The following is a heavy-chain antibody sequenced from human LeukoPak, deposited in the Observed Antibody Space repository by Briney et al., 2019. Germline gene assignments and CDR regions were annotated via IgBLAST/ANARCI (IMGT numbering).Heavy chain of an antibody. J-gene: IGHJ4*02. CDR1: GGPFSGYY. CDR3: ARGHLPDYYYDSSGYYSPFDY. V-gene: IGHV4-34*01. Sequence: SETLSLTCAVYGGPFSGYYWSWIRQPPGKGLEWIGEINHSGSTNYNPSLKSRVTISVDTSKNQFSLKLSSVTAADTAVYYCARGHLPDYYYDSSGYYSPFDYWGQGTLVTVSS. D-gene: IGHD3-22*01. CDR2: INHSGST.